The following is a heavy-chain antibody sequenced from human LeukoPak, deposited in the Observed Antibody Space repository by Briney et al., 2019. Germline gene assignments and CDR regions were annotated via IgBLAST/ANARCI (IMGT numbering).Heavy chain of an antibody. CDR3: ARDTRPFAGFDP. CDR2: IIPIFGTA. D-gene: IGHD3-3*02. V-gene: IGHV1-69*13. J-gene: IGHJ5*02. Sequence: ASVKVSCKASGGTFSSYAISWVRQAPGQGLEWMGGIIPIFGTANYGQKFQGRVTITADESTSTAYMELSSLRSEDTAVYYCARDTRPFAGFDPWGQGTLVTVSS. CDR1: GGTFSSYA.